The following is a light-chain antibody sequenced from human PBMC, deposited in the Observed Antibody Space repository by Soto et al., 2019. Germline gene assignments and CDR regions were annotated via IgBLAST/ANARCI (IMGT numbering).Light chain of an antibody. CDR2: GAS. CDR3: PPYGSSVGT. CDR1: QSVSSSY. Sequence: EIVLTQSPGTLSLSPGERATLSCRASQSVSSSYLAWYQQKPGQAPRLLIYGASSRATGIPDRFSGSGSGTDFTLTISRLEPEDFAVYYCPPYGSSVGTFGQGTKVEVK. V-gene: IGKV3-20*01. J-gene: IGKJ1*01.